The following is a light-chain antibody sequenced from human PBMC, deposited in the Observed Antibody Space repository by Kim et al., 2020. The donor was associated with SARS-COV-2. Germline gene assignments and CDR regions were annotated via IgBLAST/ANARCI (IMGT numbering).Light chain of an antibody. CDR3: QQYGNWPPRYT. Sequence: SPGERATLSCRASQSLSGNLAWYQQKPGQAPRLFIYDASTRATGIPARFSGSGSGTEFTLTISSLQSEDFAVYYCQQYGNWPPRYTFGQGTKLEI. CDR1: QSLSGN. CDR2: DAS. V-gene: IGKV3-15*01. J-gene: IGKJ2*01.